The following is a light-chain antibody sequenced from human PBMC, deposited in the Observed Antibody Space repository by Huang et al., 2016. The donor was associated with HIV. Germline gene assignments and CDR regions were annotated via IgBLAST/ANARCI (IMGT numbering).Light chain of an antibody. V-gene: IGKV3D-20*01. CDR1: QRVSSGY. J-gene: IGKJ1*01. CDR2: DTS. Sequence: VLTQSPVTLSLTPGERVTLSLGASQRVSSGYLAWYQQKPGLAPRLLIYDTSIRATGVPDRFNGSGSGTDFTLSISSLEPEDFAVYYCQQYGSAPVTFGHGTRL. CDR3: QQYGSAPVT.